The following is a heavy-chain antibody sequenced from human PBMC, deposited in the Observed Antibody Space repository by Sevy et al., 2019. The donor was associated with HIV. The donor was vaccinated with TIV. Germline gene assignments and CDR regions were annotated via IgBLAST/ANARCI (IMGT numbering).Heavy chain of an antibody. CDR2: TNEDGSRT. V-gene: IGHV3-74*01. Sequence: GGSLRLSCAASNFIFSNYWMHWVRQVPGKGLVWVSRTNEDGSRTDYADSVKGRFTISRDNADNTLYLQMSSLRAEDTAVYYCARDLSGPYDYWGQGALVTVSS. CDR3: ARDLSGPYDY. D-gene: IGHD3-16*02. CDR1: NFIFSNYW. J-gene: IGHJ4*02.